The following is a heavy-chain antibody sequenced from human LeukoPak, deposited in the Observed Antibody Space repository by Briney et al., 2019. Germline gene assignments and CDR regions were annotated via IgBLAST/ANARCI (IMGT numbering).Heavy chain of an antibody. J-gene: IGHJ4*02. Sequence: ASVKLSCKAYGYTFTGYFMHWVRQAPGQGLEWMGWMNPNSGGTHYAQKFQGRVTMTRETSISTAYMALSRLRSDDPAVYYCARDPGYSSPRGDYWGQGTLVTVSS. D-gene: IGHD5-18*01. V-gene: IGHV1-2*02. CDR2: MNPNSGGT. CDR1: GYTFTGYF. CDR3: ARDPGYSSPRGDY.